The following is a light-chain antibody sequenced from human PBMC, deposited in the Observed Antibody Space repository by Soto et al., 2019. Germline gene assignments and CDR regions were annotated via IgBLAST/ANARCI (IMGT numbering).Light chain of an antibody. CDR3: SSYAGSNNPVV. Sequence: QSVLTQPPSASGSPGQSVTISCTGTSSDVGGYNYVSWYQQHQGKAPKLMIYEVSKRSSGVPDRFSGSKSGNTASLTVSGLQAEDEADYYCSSYAGSNNPVVFGGWTKLTVL. J-gene: IGLJ2*01. V-gene: IGLV2-8*01. CDR2: EVS. CDR1: SSDVGGYNY.